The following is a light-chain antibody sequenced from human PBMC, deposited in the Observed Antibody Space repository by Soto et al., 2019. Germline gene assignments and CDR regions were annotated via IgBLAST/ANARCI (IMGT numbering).Light chain of an antibody. CDR1: SSDVGSYNL. Sequence: QSALTQPASVSGSPGQSITISCTGTSSDVGSYNLVSWYQQHPGKAPKLMIYEVSKRPSGVSNRFSGSKSGNTASLTISGLLAEDVFDYSCSSEVGSISFYVFGPGTKV. V-gene: IGLV2-23*02. CDR2: EVS. J-gene: IGLJ1*01. CDR3: SSEVGSISFYV.